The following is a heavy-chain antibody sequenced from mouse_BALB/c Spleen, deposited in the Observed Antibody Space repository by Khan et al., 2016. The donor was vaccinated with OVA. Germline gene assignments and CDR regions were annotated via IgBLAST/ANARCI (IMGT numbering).Heavy chain of an antibody. J-gene: IGHJ3*01. CDR2: INTYTGEP. V-gene: IGHV9-3-1*01. Sequence: QIQLVQSGPELKKPGETVKISCKASGYSLTDYGLNWVKQAPGKDLKWMGWINTYTGEPTFADDFTGRFACYLETSASTAYSQIINLKDEDTAPYVCTRSHDNFLFAYWGQVTIVTVSA. D-gene: IGHD2-1*01. CDR1: GYSLTDYG. CDR3: TRSHDNFLFAY.